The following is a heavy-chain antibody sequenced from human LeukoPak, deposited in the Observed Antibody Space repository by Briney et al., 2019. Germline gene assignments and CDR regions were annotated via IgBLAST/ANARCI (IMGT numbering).Heavy chain of an antibody. Sequence: PGGSLRLSCAASEFTISNYAMSWVRQAPGKGLEWVSAISGSGGSTYYADSVKGRFTISRDNSKNTLYLQMNSLRAEDTAVYYCAKTTYYYGSGSYSPRDYWGQGTLVTVSS. J-gene: IGHJ4*02. D-gene: IGHD3-10*01. CDR2: ISGSGGST. V-gene: IGHV3-23*01. CDR3: AKTTYYYGSGSYSPRDY. CDR1: EFTISNYA.